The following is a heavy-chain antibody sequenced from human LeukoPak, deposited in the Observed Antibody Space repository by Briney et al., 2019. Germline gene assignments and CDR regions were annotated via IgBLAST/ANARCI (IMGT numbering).Heavy chain of an antibody. CDR3: TRDEWSTMPPRY. Sequence: GGSLRLSCTASGFTFCEYGLSWVRQAPGEGLEWLGFIRNQAHGGTTEYATSVKGRFTFSRDDSKRIAYLQMDSLKTEDTAVYYCTRDEWSTMPPRYWGQGTLVTVSS. CDR2: IRNQAHGGTT. V-gene: IGHV3-49*04. CDR1: GFTFCEYG. J-gene: IGHJ4*02. D-gene: IGHD2-8*01.